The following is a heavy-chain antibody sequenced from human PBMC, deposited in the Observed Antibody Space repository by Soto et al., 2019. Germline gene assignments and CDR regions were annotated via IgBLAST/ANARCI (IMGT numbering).Heavy chain of an antibody. D-gene: IGHD6-19*01. CDR2: ISGSGGST. V-gene: IGHV3-23*01. J-gene: IGHJ4*02. CDR3: AKDTPRIAVAGNNYFDY. Sequence: GGSLRLSCAASGFTFSSYAMSWVRQAPGKWLEWVSAISGSGGSTYYADSVKGRFTISRDNSKNTLYLQMNSLRAEDTAVYYCAKDTPRIAVAGNNYFDYWGQGXLVTVSS. CDR1: GFTFSSYA.